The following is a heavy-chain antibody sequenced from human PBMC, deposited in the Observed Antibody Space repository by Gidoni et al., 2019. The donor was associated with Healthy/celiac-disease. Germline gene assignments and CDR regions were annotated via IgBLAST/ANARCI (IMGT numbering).Heavy chain of an antibody. J-gene: IGHJ4*02. D-gene: IGHD4-17*01. CDR1: GFPFSSYA. CDR2: ISGSGGST. V-gene: IGHV3-23*01. CDR3: ASTVVKEYYFDY. Sequence: EVQLLESGGGLVQPGGSLSLACAASGFPFSSYAMSWVRQAPGKGLEWVSAISGSGGSTYYADSVKGRFTISRDNSKNTLYLQMNSLRAEDTAVYYCASTVVKEYYFDYWGQGTLVTVSS.